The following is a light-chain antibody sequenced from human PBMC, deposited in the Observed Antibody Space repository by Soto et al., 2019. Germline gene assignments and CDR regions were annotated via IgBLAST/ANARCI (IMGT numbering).Light chain of an antibody. CDR1: SSNIGAGYD. J-gene: IGLJ1*01. Sequence: QSVLTQPPSVSGAPGQRVTISCTGSSSNIGAGYDVHWYQQLPGTAPKLLIYGNSNRPSGVPDRFSGSKSGTSASLAIIGLQAEDEADYYCQSYDSSLSGYVFGTGTRSPS. CDR3: QSYDSSLSGYV. V-gene: IGLV1-40*01. CDR2: GNS.